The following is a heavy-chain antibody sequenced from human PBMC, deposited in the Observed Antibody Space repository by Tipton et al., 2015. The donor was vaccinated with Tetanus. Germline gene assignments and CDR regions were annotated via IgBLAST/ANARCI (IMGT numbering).Heavy chain of an antibody. V-gene: IGHV4-31*01. Sequence: TLSLTCTVAGDSISSGGYYWNWVRQKPGTGLEWLRYIFYRGPPFYRTSLNGLVSMSLETSKNLFALRLASVTAADTAVYYCARDRHPYRISGAFRVNDALDIWGPWALVTVSS. CDR1: GDSISSGGYY. J-gene: IGHJ3*02. CDR3: ARDRHPYRISGAFRVNDALDI. D-gene: IGHD1-26*01. CDR2: IFYRGPP.